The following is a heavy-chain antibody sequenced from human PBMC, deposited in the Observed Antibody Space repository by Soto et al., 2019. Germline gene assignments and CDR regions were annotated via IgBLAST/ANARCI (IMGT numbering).Heavy chain of an antibody. CDR3: GRGGKDMSGY. Sequence: SETLSLTCAVYGGSFSGYYWSWIRQPPGKGLEWIGEINHSGSTNYNPSLKSRVTISVDTSKNQFSLKLSSVTAADTAVYYCGRGGKDMSGYWGQGTLVTVSS. J-gene: IGHJ4*02. D-gene: IGHD3-10*01. CDR1: GGSFSGYY. V-gene: IGHV4-34*01. CDR2: INHSGST.